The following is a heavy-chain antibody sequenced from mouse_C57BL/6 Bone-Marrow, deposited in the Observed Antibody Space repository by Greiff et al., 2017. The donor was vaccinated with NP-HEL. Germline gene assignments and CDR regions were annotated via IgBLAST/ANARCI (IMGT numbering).Heavy chain of an antibody. Sequence: VQGVESGAELARPGASVKLSCKASGYTFTSYGISWVKQRTGQGLEWIGEIYPRSGNTYYNEKFKGKATLTADKSSSTAYMELRSLTSEDSAVYFCASGNYWCFDVWGTGTTVTVSS. D-gene: IGHD1-1*01. CDR2: IYPRSGNT. J-gene: IGHJ1*03. V-gene: IGHV1-81*01. CDR1: GYTFTSYG. CDR3: ASGNYWCFDV.